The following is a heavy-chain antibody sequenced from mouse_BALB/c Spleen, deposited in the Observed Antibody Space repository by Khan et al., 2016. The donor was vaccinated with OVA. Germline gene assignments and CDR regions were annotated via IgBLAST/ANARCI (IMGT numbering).Heavy chain of an antibody. Sequence: EVQLVESGPGLVKPSQSLSLTCSVTGYSIISGYFWNWIRQFPGNKLEWMGYIRYDGDSNYNPSLKNRISITRDTSKHLFFLKLKSVTPEDTATYYCARGGSSGPAWFAYWGQGTLVTVSA. CDR3: ARGGSSGPAWFAY. V-gene: IGHV3-6*02. D-gene: IGHD3-1*01. J-gene: IGHJ3*01. CDR2: IRYDGDS. CDR1: GYSIISGYF.